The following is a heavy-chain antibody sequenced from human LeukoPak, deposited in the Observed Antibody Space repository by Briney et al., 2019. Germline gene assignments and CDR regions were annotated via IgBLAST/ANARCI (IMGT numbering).Heavy chain of an antibody. V-gene: IGHV4-4*07. CDR3: GRDGRSGSDSYDMDV. CDR1: GGSISSSY. D-gene: IGHD1-1*01. CDR2: IFTSGST. Sequence: SETLSLTCTVYGGSISSSYWSWIRQPAGKGLEWIGRIFTSGSTNYSPSLKSRVTISVDKSKNQFSLKLSSVTAADTAVYYCGRDGRSGSDSYDMDVWGKGTTVTVSS. J-gene: IGHJ6*03.